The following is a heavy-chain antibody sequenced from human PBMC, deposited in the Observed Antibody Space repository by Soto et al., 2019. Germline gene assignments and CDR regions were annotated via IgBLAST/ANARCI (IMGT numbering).Heavy chain of an antibody. V-gene: IGHV3-30*04. CDR2: ISFNGLSQ. D-gene: IGHD3-16*01. CDR3: ARGGRGLRGAFDV. J-gene: IGHJ3*01. CDR1: GFTFSSFA. Sequence: QEILVESGGGVVQSGTSLRLSCAASGFTFSSFAMHWVRQAPGKGLEWVSVISFNGLSQFYADSVRGRVTVSRDNSTNTLYLQLDSLRPADTAVYSCARGGRGLRGAFDVWGQGTEVSVS.